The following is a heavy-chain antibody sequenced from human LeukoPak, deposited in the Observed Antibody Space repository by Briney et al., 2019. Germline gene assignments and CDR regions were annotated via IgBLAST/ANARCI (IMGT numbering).Heavy chain of an antibody. CDR1: GFTLSDYN. D-gene: IGHD4-23*01. J-gene: IGHJ4*02. Sequence: GGSLRLSCAASGFTLSDYNMHWVPQVPGRGLVCLLYISGTGNTIYYADSVKGRFTISRDNAKNSLYLQSNSLRAEDTAGYYWAKGGEGGVVTPIALDYWGQGTLVTVSS. CDR2: ISGTGNTI. V-gene: IGHV3-48*01. CDR3: AKGGEGGVVTPIALDY.